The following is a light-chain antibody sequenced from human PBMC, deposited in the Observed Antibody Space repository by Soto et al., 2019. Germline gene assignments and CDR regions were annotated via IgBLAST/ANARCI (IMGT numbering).Light chain of an antibody. J-gene: IGKJ1*01. CDR2: KVS. Sequence: EVVMTQSPLSLPVTLGQPASISCRSSQSLVYSDRNTYLNWFQERPGQSPRRLIYKVSNREFGVPDRFNGSGSATDFTLKISRVEADDVGVYYCMHGTPWPWTFDQGTKVQI. CDR1: QSLVYSDRNTY. CDR3: MHGTPWPWT. V-gene: IGKV2-30*01.